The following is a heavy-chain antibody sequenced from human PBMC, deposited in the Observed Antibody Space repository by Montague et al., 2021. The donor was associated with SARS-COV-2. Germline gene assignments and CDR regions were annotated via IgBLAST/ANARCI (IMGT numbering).Heavy chain of an antibody. CDR2: IFYSGST. V-gene: IGHV4-61*03. Sequence: SETLSLTCAVSGGSLSTPHYRSWVRQPPGKGLEWLGYIFYSGSTYNPSLNSRVTMSLDTSKNHFSLNLISVTAADTAVYYCAKASRGYGGDFDSWGQGTLVIVSS. J-gene: IGHJ4*02. CDR3: AKASRGYGGDFDS. D-gene: IGHD4-23*01. CDR1: GGSLSTPHY.